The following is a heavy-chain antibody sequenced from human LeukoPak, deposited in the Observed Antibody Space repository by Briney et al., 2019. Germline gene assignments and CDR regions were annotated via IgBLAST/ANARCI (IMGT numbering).Heavy chain of an antibody. CDR3: AKVEVAGTLYYYYYMDV. D-gene: IGHD6-19*01. CDR2: IHSDGTT. Sequence: PGGSLRLSCAASGFTVSSNYMNWVRQAPGKGLEWVSVIHSDGTTNYGDSVKGRFTISRDHSKNTLYLQMNSLRAEDTAVYYCAKVEVAGTLYYYYYMDVWGKGTTVTISS. V-gene: IGHV3-66*01. CDR1: GFTVSSNY. J-gene: IGHJ6*03.